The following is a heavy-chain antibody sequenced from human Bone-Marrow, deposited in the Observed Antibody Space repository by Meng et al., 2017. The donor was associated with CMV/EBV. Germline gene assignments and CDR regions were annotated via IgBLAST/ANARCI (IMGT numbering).Heavy chain of an antibody. CDR2: IKQDGSAK. CDR1: GFTFSSFW. V-gene: IGHV3-7*01. D-gene: IGHD5-24*01. CDR3: ARDLVGYNTIDY. J-gene: IGHJ4*02. Sequence: GESLKISCAASGFTFSSFWMSWVRQAPGRGLEWVANIKQDGSAKNYVDSVKGRFTISRDNAKNSLYLQMNSLRAEDTAVYYCARDLVGYNTIDYWGQGTLVTVSS.